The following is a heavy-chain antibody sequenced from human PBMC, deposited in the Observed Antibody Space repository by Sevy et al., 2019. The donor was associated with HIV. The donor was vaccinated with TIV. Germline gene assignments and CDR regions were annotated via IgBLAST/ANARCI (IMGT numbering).Heavy chain of an antibody. D-gene: IGHD5-12*01. CDR2: ISSTGNFE. CDR3: ARDAGYTTKFHPLH. V-gene: IGHV3-30*04. CDR1: GFRLNTYA. J-gene: IGHJ4*02. Sequence: GGSLRLSCSASGFRLNTYAMHWVRQAPGKGLEWVSVISSTGNFESYAVSVKGRFTISKDNSKNTVSLQMNSLRPEDTAMYYCARDAGYTTKFHPLHWGQGTLVTVSS.